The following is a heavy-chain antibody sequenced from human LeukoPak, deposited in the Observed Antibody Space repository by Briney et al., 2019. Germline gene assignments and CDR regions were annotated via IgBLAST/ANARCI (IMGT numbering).Heavy chain of an antibody. CDR2: IRFDGSNT. V-gene: IGHV3-30*02. CDR3: AKVKTDILIPDS. CDR1: GFSFRLFG. Sequence: GGSLRLSCAASGFSFRLFGMHWVRQAPGKGLEWVSFIRFDGSNTYHADSVKGRFTISRDNSKNTLYLQMNSLTSEDTAVYYCAKVKTDILIPDSWGQGTLVTVSS. D-gene: IGHD2-21*02. J-gene: IGHJ5*01.